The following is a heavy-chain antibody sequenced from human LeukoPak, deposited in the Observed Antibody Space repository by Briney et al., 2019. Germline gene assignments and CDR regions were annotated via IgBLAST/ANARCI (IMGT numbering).Heavy chain of an antibody. V-gene: IGHV4-39*07. D-gene: IGHD6-13*01. CDR3: ARASIAAASRWFDP. CDR2: IFYSGST. Sequence: PSETLSLTCTVSGGSISTSNYYWGWIRQPPGKGLEWIGNIFYSGSTYYSPSVKSRVTISLDTSRNQFSLKLNSVTAADTAVYYCARASIAAASRWFDPWGQGTLVTVSS. CDR1: GGSISTSNYY. J-gene: IGHJ5*02.